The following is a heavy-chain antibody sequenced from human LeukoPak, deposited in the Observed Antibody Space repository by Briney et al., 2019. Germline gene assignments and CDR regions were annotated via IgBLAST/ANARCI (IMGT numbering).Heavy chain of an antibody. Sequence: GASVKVSCKASGYTFTNYYIHWVRQAPGQGLEWMGIINTSGGSTSYAQKLQGRVTMTRDMSTSTVYMELSSLRSEDTAVYYCARGGYSSPRGWFDPWGQGTLVTVSS. J-gene: IGHJ5*02. CDR2: INTSGGST. CDR3: ARGGYSSPRGWFDP. CDR1: GYTFTNYY. V-gene: IGHV1-46*01. D-gene: IGHD6-13*01.